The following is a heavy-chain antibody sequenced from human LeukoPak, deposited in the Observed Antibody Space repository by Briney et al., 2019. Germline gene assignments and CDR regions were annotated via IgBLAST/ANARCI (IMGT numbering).Heavy chain of an antibody. CDR3: AKGRDKYQLLSKNWFDP. Sequence: GGSLRLSCAASGFTFDDYAMHWVRQAPGKGLEWASGISWNSGSIGYADSVKGRFTISRDNAKNSLYLQMNSLRAEDTALYYCAKGRDKYQLLSKNWFDPWGQGTLVTVSS. D-gene: IGHD2-2*01. V-gene: IGHV3-9*01. J-gene: IGHJ5*02. CDR1: GFTFDDYA. CDR2: ISWNSGSI.